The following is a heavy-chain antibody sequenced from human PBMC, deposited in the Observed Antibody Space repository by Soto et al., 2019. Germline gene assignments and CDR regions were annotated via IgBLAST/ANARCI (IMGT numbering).Heavy chain of an antibody. D-gene: IGHD3-9*01. Sequence: ASVKVSCKASGDTFTNYYMHWVRQAPGQGLEWMGMINPSGDSTTYAEKFQGRVTVTRDTSTSTVYMELSSLRSEDTAVYYCARAPLVLRYFDWSYDHFDIWGQGTMVTVSS. CDR1: GDTFTNYY. CDR2: INPSGDST. V-gene: IGHV1-46*01. J-gene: IGHJ3*02. CDR3: ARAPLVLRYFDWSYDHFDI.